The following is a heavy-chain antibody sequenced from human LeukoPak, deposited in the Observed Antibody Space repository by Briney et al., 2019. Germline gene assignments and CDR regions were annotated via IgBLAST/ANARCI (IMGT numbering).Heavy chain of an antibody. Sequence: ASETLSLTCAVYGGSFSGYYWSWIRQPPGKGLEWIGEINHSGSTNYNPSLKSRVTISVDTSKNQFSLKLSSVTAADTAVYYCARAYVAFDIWGQGTMVTVSS. CDR1: GGSFSGYY. CDR2: INHSGST. D-gene: IGHD3-10*02. V-gene: IGHV4-34*01. J-gene: IGHJ3*02. CDR3: ARAYVAFDI.